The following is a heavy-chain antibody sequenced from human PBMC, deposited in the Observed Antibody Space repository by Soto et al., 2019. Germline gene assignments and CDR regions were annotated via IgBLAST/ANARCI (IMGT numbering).Heavy chain of an antibody. CDR2: IWYDGSNK. CDR3: ARESPGYGMDV. J-gene: IGHJ6*02. Sequence: QVQLVESGGGVVQPGRSLRLSCAASGFTFSSYGMHWVRQAPGKGLEWVAVIWYDGSNKYYADYVKGRFTISRDNSKNTLYLQMNSLRAEDTAVYYCARESPGYGMDVWGQGTTVTVSS. CDR1: GFTFSSYG. V-gene: IGHV3-33*01.